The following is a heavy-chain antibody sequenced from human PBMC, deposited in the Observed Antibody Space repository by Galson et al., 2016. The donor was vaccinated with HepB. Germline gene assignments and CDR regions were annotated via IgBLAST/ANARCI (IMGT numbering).Heavy chain of an antibody. J-gene: IGHJ4*02. V-gene: IGHV3-7*04. CDR1: GFPFSSYW. Sequence: SLRLSCAASGFPFSSYWMSWVRQAPGKGLEWVANIKQDGSEIYYVDSVKGRFTISRDNAQNSLYLKMNSLRAEDSAVYYCARAGRSYGTLDYWGQGTLVTVSS. CDR3: ARAGRSYGTLDY. D-gene: IGHD5-18*01. CDR2: IKQDGSEI.